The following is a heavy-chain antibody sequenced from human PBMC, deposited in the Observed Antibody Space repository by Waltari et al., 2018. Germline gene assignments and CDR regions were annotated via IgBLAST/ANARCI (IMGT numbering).Heavy chain of an antibody. CDR2: ISSSSSYI. D-gene: IGHD6-13*01. Sequence: EVQLVESGGGLVKPGGSLRLSCAASGFTFSSYSMNWVRQAPGKGLEWVSSISSSSSYIYYADSVKGRFTISRDNAKNTLYLQMNSLRAEDTAVYYCARGPGYSSSWSYYFDYWGQGTLVTVSS. J-gene: IGHJ4*02. V-gene: IGHV3-21*04. CDR3: ARGPGYSSSWSYYFDY. CDR1: GFTFSSYS.